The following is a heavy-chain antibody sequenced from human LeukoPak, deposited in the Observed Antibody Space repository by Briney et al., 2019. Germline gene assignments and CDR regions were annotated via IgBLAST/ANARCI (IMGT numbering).Heavy chain of an antibody. J-gene: IGHJ4*02. V-gene: IGHV4-61*08. CDR2: IYTSGST. CDR3: ARLRAGYSSGWYFDY. Sequence: SETLSLTCTVSGGSISSGGYYWSWIRQPPGKGLEWIGYIYTSGSTNYNPSLKSRVTISVDTSKNQFSLKLSSVTAADTAVYYCARLRAGYSSGWYFDYWGQGTLVTVSS. D-gene: IGHD6-19*01. CDR1: GGSISSGGYY.